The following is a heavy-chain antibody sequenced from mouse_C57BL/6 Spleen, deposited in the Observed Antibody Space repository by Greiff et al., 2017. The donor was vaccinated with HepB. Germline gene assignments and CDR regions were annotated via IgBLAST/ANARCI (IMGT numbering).Heavy chain of an antibody. Sequence: EVQLQQSGPELVKPGASVKIPCKASGYTFTDYNMDWVKQSHGKSLEWIGDINPNNGGTIYNQKFKGKATLTVDKSSSTAYMELRSLTSEDTAVYYSARGSAQATYYAMDYWGQGTSVTVSS. V-gene: IGHV1-18*01. CDR1: GYTFTDYN. D-gene: IGHD3-2*02. CDR2: INPNNGGT. CDR3: ARGSAQATYYAMDY. J-gene: IGHJ4*01.